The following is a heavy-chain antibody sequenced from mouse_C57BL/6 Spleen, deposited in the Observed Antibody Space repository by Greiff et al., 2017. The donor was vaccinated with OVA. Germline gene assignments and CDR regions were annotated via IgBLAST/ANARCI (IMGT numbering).Heavy chain of an antibody. CDR1: GFSLTSYG. J-gene: IGHJ2*01. V-gene: IGHV2-2*01. CDR2: IWSGGST. CDR3: ARNHWDGAYYFDY. Sequence: QVQLQQSGPGLVQPSQSLSITCTVSGFSLTSYGVHWVRQSPGKGLEWLGVIWSGGSTDYNAAFISRLSISKDNSKSQVFFKMNSLQADDTAIYYCARNHWDGAYYFDYWGQGTTLTVSS. D-gene: IGHD4-1*01.